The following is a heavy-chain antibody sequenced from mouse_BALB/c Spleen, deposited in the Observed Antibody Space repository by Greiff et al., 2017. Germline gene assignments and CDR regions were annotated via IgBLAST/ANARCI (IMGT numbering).Heavy chain of an antibody. D-gene: IGHD2-14*01. J-gene: IGHJ2*01. CDR2: IDPYYGGT. Sequence: EVQLQQSGPELVKPGASVKISCKASGYSFTGYFMNWVMQSHGKSLEWIGNIDPYYGGTSYNQKFKGKATLTVDKSSSTAYMQLKSLTSEDSAVYYCARGDYRYYFDYWGQGTTLTVSS. V-gene: IGHV1-20*01. CDR3: ARGDYRYYFDY. CDR1: GYSFTGYF.